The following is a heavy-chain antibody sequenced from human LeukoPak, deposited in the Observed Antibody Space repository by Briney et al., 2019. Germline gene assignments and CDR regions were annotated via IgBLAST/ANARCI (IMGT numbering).Heavy chain of an antibody. CDR2: IHNTETP. V-gene: IGHV4-59*01. CDR1: GVSITSYS. D-gene: IGHD1/OR15-1a*01. Sequence: PSETLSLTCSVSGVSITSYSWNWIRQPPGRGLEGIGHIHNTETPNYNTSLKGRVTISKDTAKNQFSLELNSVTAADTAVYYCATNAGTAAFDALNVWGRGTLVTVST. J-gene: IGHJ3*01. CDR3: ATNAGTAAFDALNV.